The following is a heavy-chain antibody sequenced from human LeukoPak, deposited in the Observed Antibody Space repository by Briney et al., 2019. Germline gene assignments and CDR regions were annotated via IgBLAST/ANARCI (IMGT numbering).Heavy chain of an antibody. CDR2: IYTSGST. Sequence: SETLSLTCTVSGGSIRSYYWSWIRQPAGKGLEWIGRIYTSGSTNYSPSLKSRVTMSVDTSKNQFSLKLSSVTVADTAVYYCARDSCSGGSCFDHWGQGTLVTVSS. V-gene: IGHV4-4*07. J-gene: IGHJ4*02. D-gene: IGHD2-15*01. CDR3: ARDSCSGGSCFDH. CDR1: GGSIRSYY.